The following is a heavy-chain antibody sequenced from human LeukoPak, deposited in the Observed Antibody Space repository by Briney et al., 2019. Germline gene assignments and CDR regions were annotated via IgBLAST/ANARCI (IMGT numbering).Heavy chain of an antibody. Sequence: PGGSLRLSCAASGFTFSSYGMHWVRQAPGKGLEWVAVIWYDGSNKYYADSVKGRFTISRDNSKNTLYLQMNSLRAEDTAVYYCAKGGYYYDSSGYQDFDYWGQGTLVTVSS. V-gene: IGHV3-30*02. CDR2: IWYDGSNK. CDR1: GFTFSSYG. D-gene: IGHD3-22*01. CDR3: AKGGYYYDSSGYQDFDY. J-gene: IGHJ4*02.